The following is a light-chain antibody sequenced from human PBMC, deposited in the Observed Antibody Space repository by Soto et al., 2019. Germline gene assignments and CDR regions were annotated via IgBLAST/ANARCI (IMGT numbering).Light chain of an antibody. CDR2: YDS. J-gene: IGLJ2*01. Sequence: SYELTQPPSGSVAPGKTARITCGGNNIGSKSVHWYQQKPGPAPVLVIYYDSDRPSGIPERFSGSNSGNTAALTISRVEDGDEADDYCQVWDSSSDHVVFGGGTKVTVL. CDR1: NIGSKS. CDR3: QVWDSSSDHVV. V-gene: IGLV3-21*04.